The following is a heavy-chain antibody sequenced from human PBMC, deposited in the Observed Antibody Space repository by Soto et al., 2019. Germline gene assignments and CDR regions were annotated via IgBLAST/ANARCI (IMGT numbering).Heavy chain of an antibody. CDR3: VRQAKLTTVTANVGYYYGIDV. J-gene: IGHJ6*02. CDR2: ISFDGSNK. Sequence: GGSLRLSCAASGFTFTIYAMHCVRQGPGKGLEWVEFISFDGSNKADGDSVRGRFTISRDNSKNTVYLQMNSLRAEDTAVDYCVRQAKLTTVTANVGYYYGIDVWGQGTTVTVSS. D-gene: IGHD4-4*01. V-gene: IGHV3-30*03. CDR1: GFTFTIYA.